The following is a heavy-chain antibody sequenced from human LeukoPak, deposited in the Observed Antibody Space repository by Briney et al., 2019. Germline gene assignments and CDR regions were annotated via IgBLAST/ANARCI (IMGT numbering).Heavy chain of an antibody. J-gene: IGHJ6*02. CDR1: GGSISSYY. D-gene: IGHD1-14*01. V-gene: IGHV4-59*01. Sequence: SETLSLTCTVSGGSISSYYWSWIRQPPGKGLEWIGYIYYSGSTNYNPSLKSRVTISVDTSKNQFSLKLSSVTAADTAVYYSARDPVFEGYYYGMDVWGQGTTVTVSS. CDR2: IYYSGST. CDR3: ARDPVFEGYYYGMDV.